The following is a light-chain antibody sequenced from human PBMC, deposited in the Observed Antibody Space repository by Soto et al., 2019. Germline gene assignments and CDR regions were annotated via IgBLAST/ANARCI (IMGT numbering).Light chain of an antibody. CDR3: AAWDDSLSGRI. CDR2: RND. J-gene: IGLJ2*01. V-gene: IGLV1-47*01. Sequence: QSVLTQPPSASGTPGQGVTISCSGSKSNIGTNFVYWYQQLPGTAPKLLIYRNDQRPSGVPDRFSGSKSGTSASLAISGLRSEDEADYYCAAWDDSLSGRIFGGWTKVTVL. CDR1: KSNIGTNF.